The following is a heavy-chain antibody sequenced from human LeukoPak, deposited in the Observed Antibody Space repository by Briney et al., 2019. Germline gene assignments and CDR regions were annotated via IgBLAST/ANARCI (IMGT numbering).Heavy chain of an antibody. CDR3: AKDLSPSPVPRFDP. CDR2: ISGSGGST. J-gene: IGHJ5*02. V-gene: IGHV3-23*01. Sequence: GGSLRLSCAASGFTFSSYAMSWVRQAPGKGLEWVSAISGSGGSTYYADSVKGRFTIPRDNSKNTLYLQMNSLRAEDTAVYYCAKDLSPSPVPRFDPWGQGTLVTVSS. D-gene: IGHD2/OR15-2a*01. CDR1: GFTFSSYA.